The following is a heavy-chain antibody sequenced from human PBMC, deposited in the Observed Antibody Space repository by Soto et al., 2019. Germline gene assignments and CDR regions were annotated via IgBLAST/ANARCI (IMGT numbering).Heavy chain of an antibody. D-gene: IGHD3-22*01. J-gene: IGHJ4*02. CDR2: IKSQADGETT. Sequence: EVQLVESGGGLVKPGGSLRLSCAASAFSFNDAWMSWVRQTPGKGLEWVGRIKSQADGETTDYAAPVKGRFTISRDDSKNTLYLQLNSLKTEDTAVYYCTTDWAPYDNSGPYPLHWGQGTLVTVSS. CDR1: AFSFNDAW. V-gene: IGHV3-15*01. CDR3: TTDWAPYDNSGPYPLH.